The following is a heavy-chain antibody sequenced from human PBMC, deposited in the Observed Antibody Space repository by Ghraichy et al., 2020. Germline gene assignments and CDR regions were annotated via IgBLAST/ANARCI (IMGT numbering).Heavy chain of an antibody. CDR2: ISASGSST. CDR1: GFTFSSYA. J-gene: IGHJ4*02. CDR3: AKDPVNYHDTSAYFFDS. V-gene: IGHV3-23*01. Sequence: LTCAASGFTFSSYAMSWVRQAPGKGLEWVSTISASGSSTYYADFVKGRFTISRDNSKNTLYLQMNSLRAEDTALHYCAKDPVNYHDTSAYFFDSWGQGTLVTVSS. D-gene: IGHD3-22*01.